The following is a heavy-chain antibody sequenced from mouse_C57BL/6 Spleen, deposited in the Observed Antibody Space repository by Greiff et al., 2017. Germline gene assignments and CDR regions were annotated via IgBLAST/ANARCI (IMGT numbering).Heavy chain of an antibody. Sequence: QVQLQQPGAELVKPGASVKVSCKASGYTFTSYWMHWVKQRPGQGLEWIGRIHPSDSDTNYNQKFKGKATLTVAKSSSTAYMQLSSLTSEDSAVYCGVTRGSYDDEFAYWGQGTLVTVSA. CDR3: VTRGSYDDEFAY. CDR2: IHPSDSDT. CDR1: GYTFTSYW. J-gene: IGHJ3*01. V-gene: IGHV1-74*01. D-gene: IGHD2-12*01.